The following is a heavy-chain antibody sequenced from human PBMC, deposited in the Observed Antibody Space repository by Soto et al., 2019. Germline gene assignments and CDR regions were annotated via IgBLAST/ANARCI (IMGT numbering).Heavy chain of an antibody. CDR3: ARDSHYDILTGYSRNAFDM. D-gene: IGHD3-9*01. CDR1: GYSFAGHY. J-gene: IGHJ3*02. Sequence: ASVKVSCKTSGYSFAGHYLHWVRQAPGQGLDWMGWTNPNSGGTIYAQRFQGRVTMTRDTSISTAYMVLTSLRSDDTAVYYCARDSHYDILTGYSRNAFDMWGRGTVVTVSS. V-gene: IGHV1-2*02. CDR2: TNPNSGGT.